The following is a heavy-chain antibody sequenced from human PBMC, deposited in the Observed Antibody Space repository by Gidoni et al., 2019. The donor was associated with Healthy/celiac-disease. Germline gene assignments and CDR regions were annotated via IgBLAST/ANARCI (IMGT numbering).Heavy chain of an antibody. CDR1: GGSFSGYY. CDR2: INHSGST. D-gene: IGHD1-20*01. CDR3: ARDNSGADY. V-gene: IGHV4-34*01. J-gene: IGHJ4*02. Sequence: VQLQQRGAGLLKPSETLSLTCAVHGGSFSGYYWSWIRQPPGKGLEWIGEINHSGSTNYNPSLKSRVTISVDTSKNQFSLKLSSVTAADTAVYYCARDNSGADYWGQGTLVTVSS.